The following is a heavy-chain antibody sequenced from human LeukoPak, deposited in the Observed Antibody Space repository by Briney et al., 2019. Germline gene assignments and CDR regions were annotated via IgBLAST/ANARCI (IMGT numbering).Heavy chain of an antibody. CDR2: IHSSGRT. CDR1: GASISGNY. J-gene: IGHJ4*02. Sequence: PSETLSLTCTVSGASISGNYWIWIRQPAGKGLECIGRIHSSGRTNYNPSLASRVTMSVDTSKNQFSLNLSSVIAADTAVYYWARGLYGGGDYWGQGILVTVSP. V-gene: IGHV4-4*07. CDR3: ARGLYGGGDY. D-gene: IGHD3-10*01.